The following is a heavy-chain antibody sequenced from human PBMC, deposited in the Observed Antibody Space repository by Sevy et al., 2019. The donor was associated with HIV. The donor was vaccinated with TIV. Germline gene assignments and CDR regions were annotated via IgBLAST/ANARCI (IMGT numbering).Heavy chain of an antibody. CDR1: GFALSNYYA. CDR2: ISYDGSDK. D-gene: IGHD4-17*01. Sequence: GGSLRLSCAASGFALSNYYAMHWVRQAPGKGLEWVALISYDGSDKYYADSVKGRFTISRDNFKNTLYLQMNSLTTEDTAVYYCARPRANYVDHDFFYAMDVWGQGTTVTVSS. J-gene: IGHJ6*02. CDR3: ARPRANYVDHDFFYAMDV. V-gene: IGHV3-30-3*01.